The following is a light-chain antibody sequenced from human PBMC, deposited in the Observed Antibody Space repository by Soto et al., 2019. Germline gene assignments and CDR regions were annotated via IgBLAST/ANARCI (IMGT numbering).Light chain of an antibody. V-gene: IGKV1-9*01. CDR1: RGISSY. J-gene: IGKJ5*01. CDR3: QQLNSYPIT. Sequence: DIQLTQSPSFLSASVGDRVTITGRASRGISSYLAWYQQKPGKAPKLLIYAASTLQSGVPSRFSGSGSGTDFTLTISSLQPEHFATYYCQQLNSYPITFGQGTRLEI. CDR2: AAS.